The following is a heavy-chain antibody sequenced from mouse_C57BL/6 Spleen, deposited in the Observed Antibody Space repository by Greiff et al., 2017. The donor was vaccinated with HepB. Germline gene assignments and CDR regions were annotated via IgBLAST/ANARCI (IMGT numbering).Heavy chain of an antibody. CDR2: ISSGGSYT. D-gene: IGHD1-1*01. V-gene: IGHV5-6*01. CDR1: GFTFSSYG. Sequence: EVHLVESGGDLVKPGGSLKLSCAASGFTFSSYGMSWVRQTPDKRLEWVATISSGGSYTYYPDSVKGRFTISRDNAKNTLYLQMSSLKSEDTAMYYCASRDYYGSSYEAFFAYWGQGTLVTVSA. CDR3: ASRDYYGSSYEAFFAY. J-gene: IGHJ3*01.